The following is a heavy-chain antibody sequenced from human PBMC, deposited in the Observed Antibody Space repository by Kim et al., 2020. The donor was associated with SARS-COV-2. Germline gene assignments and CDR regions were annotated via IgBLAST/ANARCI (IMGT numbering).Heavy chain of an antibody. V-gene: IGHV3-49*04. CDR3: TRTYYEDAFDI. CDR2: IRSKAYGGTT. CDR1: GFTFGDYA. J-gene: IGHJ3*02. D-gene: IGHD3-3*01. Sequence: GGSLRLSCTASGFTFGDYAMSWVRQAPGKGLEWVGFIRSKAYGGTTEYAASVKGRFTISRDDSKSIAYLQMNSLKTEDTAVYYCTRTYYEDAFDIWGQGTMVTVSS.